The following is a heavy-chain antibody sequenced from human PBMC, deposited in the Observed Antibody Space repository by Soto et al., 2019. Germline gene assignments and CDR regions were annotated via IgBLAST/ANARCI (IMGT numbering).Heavy chain of an antibody. CDR3: ARGITLPTPLDY. V-gene: IGHV1-3*01. Sequence: GASVKVSCKASGYTFTSYAIHSVRQAPGQRLEWMGWINAGNGNTKYSQKFQGRVTITRDTSASTAYMELSSLRSEDTAVYYCARGITLPTPLDYWGQGTLVTVSS. CDR2: INAGNGNT. J-gene: IGHJ4*02. CDR1: GYTFTSYA. D-gene: IGHD1-20*01.